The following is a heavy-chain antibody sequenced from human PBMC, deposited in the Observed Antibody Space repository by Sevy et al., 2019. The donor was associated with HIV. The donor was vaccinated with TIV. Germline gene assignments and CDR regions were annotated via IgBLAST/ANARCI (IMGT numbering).Heavy chain of an antibody. J-gene: IGHJ5*02. CDR2: IYYSGST. CDR3: ARMYSSSWDNWFDP. CDR1: GGSISSYY. V-gene: IGHV4-59*01. D-gene: IGHD6-13*01. Sequence: SEMSLTCTVSGGSISSYYWSWIRQPPGKGLEWIGYIYYSGSTNYNPSLKSRVTISVDTSKNQFSLKLSSVTAADTAVYYCARMYSSSWDNWFDPWGQGTLVTVSS.